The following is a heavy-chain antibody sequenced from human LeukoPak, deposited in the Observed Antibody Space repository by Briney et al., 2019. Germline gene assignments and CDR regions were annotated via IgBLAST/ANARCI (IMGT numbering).Heavy chain of an antibody. CDR2: ISSSSSYT. CDR1: GFTFSTYS. J-gene: IGHJ4*02. Sequence: GGSLRLSCAASGFTFSTYSMNWVRQAPGKGLEWVSYISSSSSYTNYADSVKGRFTISRDNAKNSLYLQMNSLRAEDTAVYYCARIVVVTASTFDYWGQGTLVTVSS. CDR3: ARIVVVTASTFDY. V-gene: IGHV3-21*05. D-gene: IGHD3-22*01.